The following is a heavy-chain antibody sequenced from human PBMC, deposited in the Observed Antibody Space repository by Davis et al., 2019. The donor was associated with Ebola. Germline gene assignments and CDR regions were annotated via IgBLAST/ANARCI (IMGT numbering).Heavy chain of an antibody. CDR2: ISSSSTYI. CDR3: AKFYYESSGYYGRDAFDI. D-gene: IGHD3-22*01. V-gene: IGHV3-21*01. J-gene: IGHJ3*02. CDR1: GFTFSRYS. Sequence: LSLTCAASGFTFSRYSMNWVRQAPGKGLDWVSSISSSSTYIYYADSVRGRFTISRDNAKNSLYLQMNSLRAEDTAVYYCAKFYYESSGYYGRDAFDIWGLGTMVTVSS.